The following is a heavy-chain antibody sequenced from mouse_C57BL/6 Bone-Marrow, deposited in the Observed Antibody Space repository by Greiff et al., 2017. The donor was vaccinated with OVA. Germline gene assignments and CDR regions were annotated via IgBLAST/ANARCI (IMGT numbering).Heavy chain of an antibody. CDR2: IWWDDDK. J-gene: IGHJ3*01. V-gene: IGHV8-8*01. CDR3: ARMRDYDYDAFAY. Sequence: QVTLNESGPGILQPSQTLSLTCSFSGFSLSTFGMGVGWIRQPSGKGLEWLAHIWWDDDKYYNPALKSRLTISKDTSKNQVFLKIANVDTADTATYYCARMRDYDYDAFAYWGQGTLVTVSA. CDR1: GFSLSTFGMG. D-gene: IGHD2-4*01.